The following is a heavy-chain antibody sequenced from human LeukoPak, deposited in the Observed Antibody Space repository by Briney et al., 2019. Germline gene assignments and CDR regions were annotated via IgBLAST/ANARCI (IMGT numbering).Heavy chain of an antibody. CDR3: ATSAASPYYYYMDV. J-gene: IGHJ6*03. CDR2: IYPGDSDT. V-gene: IGHV5-51*04. CDR1: GYSFTSYW. D-gene: IGHD6-13*01. Sequence: PGGSLRLSCKGSGYSFTSYWIGWVRQMPGKGLEWMGIIYPGDSDTRYSPSFQGQVTISADKPISTAYLQWSSLKASDTAMYYCATSAASPYYYYMDVWGKGTTVTVSS.